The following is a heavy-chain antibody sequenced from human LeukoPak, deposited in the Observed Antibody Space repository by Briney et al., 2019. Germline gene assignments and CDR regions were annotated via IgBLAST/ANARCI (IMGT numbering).Heavy chain of an antibody. CDR3: ARHDSFIPY. D-gene: IGHD3-16*02. Sequence: PGGSLRLSCVASGFTFSDYAMSWVRQAPGKGLEWVSGISDSGAGTYYTDSVKGRCTISRDNSRNTVSQQLNNLRAEDTAVYFCARHDSFIPYWGQGTLVTVTS. CDR1: GFTFSDYA. CDR2: ISDSGAGT. J-gene: IGHJ4*02. V-gene: IGHV3-23*01.